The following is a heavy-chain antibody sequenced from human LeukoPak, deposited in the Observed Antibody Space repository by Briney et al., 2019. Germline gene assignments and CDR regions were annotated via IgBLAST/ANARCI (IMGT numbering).Heavy chain of an antibody. D-gene: IGHD3-10*01. Sequence: GGSLRLSCAASGFTVSAYAMAWVRQAPGKGLEWVSTIYDDNTYYADSVKGRFAISTDNSKNTLYLQMKSLRVEDTAVYFCAARKVRGVWFYLDYWGQGTLVTVSS. CDR2: IYDDNT. J-gene: IGHJ4*02. V-gene: IGHV3-23*01. CDR3: AARKVRGVWFYLDY. CDR1: GFTVSAYA.